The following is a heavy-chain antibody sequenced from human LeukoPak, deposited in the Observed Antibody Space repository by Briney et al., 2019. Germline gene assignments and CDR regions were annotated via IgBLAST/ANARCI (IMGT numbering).Heavy chain of an antibody. D-gene: IGHD3-22*01. J-gene: IGHJ5*02. Sequence: GGSLTLSCAACGFIFISYAISGVRQAPGREGEWVSAISGSGASTYYADSVKTRFTISRDNSKNALFLQMNSLSAEDTALYYCAKGSSGYFADLWGQGTLVTVSS. CDR3: AKGSSGYFADL. CDR1: GFIFISYA. V-gene: IGHV3-23*01. CDR2: ISGSGAST.